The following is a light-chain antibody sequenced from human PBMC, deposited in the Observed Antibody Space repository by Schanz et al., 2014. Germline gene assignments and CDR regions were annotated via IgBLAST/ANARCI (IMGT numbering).Light chain of an antibody. CDR1: SSDICAYNY. CDR2: EVS. Sequence: QSALTQPASVSGSPGQSITISCTGTSSDICAYNYVSWYQQHPGKAPKLILYEVSARPSGISIRFSGSKSGNTASLTISGLQSEDEADYYCAAWDDSLNGWVFGGGTKLTVL. CDR3: AAWDDSLNGWV. J-gene: IGLJ3*02. V-gene: IGLV2-14*03.